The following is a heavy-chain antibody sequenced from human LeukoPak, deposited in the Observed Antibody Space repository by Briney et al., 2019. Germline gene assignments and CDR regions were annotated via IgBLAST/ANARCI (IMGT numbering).Heavy chain of an antibody. D-gene: IGHD4-11*01. J-gene: IGHJ4*02. V-gene: IGHV3-30-3*01. CDR1: GFSFSGFA. Sequence: PGGSLRLSCAASGFSFSGFAMHWVRQAPDKGLEWVSVISYDGSTKYYADSVKGRLTISRDNSKNTLYLQMNSLRAEDTAVYYCARGRLPGYYFDSWGQGTLVTVSS. CDR2: ISYDGSTK. CDR3: ARGRLPGYYFDS.